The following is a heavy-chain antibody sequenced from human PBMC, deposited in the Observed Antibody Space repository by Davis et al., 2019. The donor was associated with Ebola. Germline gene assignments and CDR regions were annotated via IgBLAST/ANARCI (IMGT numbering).Heavy chain of an antibody. Sequence: ASVKVSCKASGYTFTGYYMHWVRQAPGQGLEWMGRINPNSGGTNYAQNLQDRVIMTTDTSTSTAYMELRSLRSDDTAIYYCASRTGLYWYFDFWGRGTLVTVSS. CDR3: ASRTGLYWYFDF. D-gene: IGHD7-27*01. V-gene: IGHV1-2*06. J-gene: IGHJ2*01. CDR1: GYTFTGYY. CDR2: INPNSGGT.